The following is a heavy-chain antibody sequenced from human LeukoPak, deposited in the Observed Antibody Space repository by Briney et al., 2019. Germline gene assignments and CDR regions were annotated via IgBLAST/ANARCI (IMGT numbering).Heavy chain of an antibody. Sequence: GGTLRLSCAASGFIFSSHGMNWVRQAPGKGLEWVALISYDGKNENYADSVKSRFTISRDNSKNTVYLQMNSLRPEDTAVYYCAREATYTLTLGVWGQGTLVTVSS. CDR3: AREATYTLTLGV. CDR1: GFIFSSHG. J-gene: IGHJ4*02. CDR2: ISYDGKNE. V-gene: IGHV3-30*03. D-gene: IGHD4-17*01.